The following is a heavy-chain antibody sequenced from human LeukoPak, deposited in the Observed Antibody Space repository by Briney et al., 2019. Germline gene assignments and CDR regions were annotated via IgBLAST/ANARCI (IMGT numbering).Heavy chain of an antibody. CDR2: ISSSGSTI. V-gene: IGHV3-48*03. J-gene: IGHJ6*02. D-gene: IGHD3-3*01. Sequence: GGSLTLSCSASGFTFSSYEMNWVRQAPGEGLEWVSYISSSGSTIYYADSVKGRFTICRDNAKNSLYLQMNSLRAEDTAVYYCARFSLGYDFWSGYTYGMDVWGQGTTVTVSS. CDR1: GFTFSSYE. CDR3: ARFSLGYDFWSGYTYGMDV.